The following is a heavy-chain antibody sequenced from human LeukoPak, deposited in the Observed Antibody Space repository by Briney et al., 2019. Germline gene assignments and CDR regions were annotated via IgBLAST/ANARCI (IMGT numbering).Heavy chain of an antibody. J-gene: IGHJ4*02. CDR3: ARDEYYDYVWGSRHGGDY. CDR1: GFTFSSYS. Sequence: GGSLRLSCAASGFTFSSYSMNWVRQAPGKGLEWVSSISSSSSYIYYADSVKGRFTISRDNAKNSLYLQMNSLRAEDTAVYYCARDEYYDYVWGSRHGGDYWGQGTLVTVSS. CDR2: ISSSSSYI. V-gene: IGHV3-21*01. D-gene: IGHD3-16*01.